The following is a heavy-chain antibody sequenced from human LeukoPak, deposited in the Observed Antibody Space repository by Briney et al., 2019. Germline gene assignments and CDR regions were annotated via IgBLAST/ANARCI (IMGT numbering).Heavy chain of an antibody. CDR3: ARDVREDIVLMVYAYFDY. D-gene: IGHD2-8*01. Sequence: KASETLSLTCTVSGGSISSGSYSWSWIRQPAGKGLEWIGRIYTSGSTNYNPSLKSRGTISVDTSKNQFSLKLSSVTAADTAVYYCARDVREDIVLMVYAYFDYWGQGTLVTVSS. CDR1: GGSISSGSYS. V-gene: IGHV4-61*02. J-gene: IGHJ4*02. CDR2: IYTSGST.